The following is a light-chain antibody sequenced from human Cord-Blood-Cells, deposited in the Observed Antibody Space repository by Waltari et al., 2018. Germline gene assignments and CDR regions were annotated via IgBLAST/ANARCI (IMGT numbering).Light chain of an antibody. CDR3: QQRSNWPRT. CDR1: QSVSSY. CDR2: DAS. Sequence: EIVLTQSPATLSLSPGERATLSCRASQSVSSYLDWYQQKPGQAPRLLIYDASHRATGIPARFSGSGSGTDFTLTISSLEPEDFAVYYCQQRSNWPRTFGQGTKVEIK. J-gene: IGKJ1*01. V-gene: IGKV3-11*01.